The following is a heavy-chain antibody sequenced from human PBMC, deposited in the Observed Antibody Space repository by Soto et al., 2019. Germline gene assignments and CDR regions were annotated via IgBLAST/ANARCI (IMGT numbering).Heavy chain of an antibody. V-gene: IGHV3-23*01. CDR3: VKDMSYYYDSSAHHYFYYGMDV. D-gene: IGHD3-22*01. J-gene: IGHJ6*02. CDR1: GFTFKSYA. Sequence: EVQLLESGGGLVQPGESLRLSCVASGFTFKSYAMSWVRQAPGKGLEWVSAISGGVGSTHYADSVKGRFTISRDNSKNTLHLQMNSLRAEDTALYYCVKDMSYYYDSSAHHYFYYGMDVWGQGTTVTVSS. CDR2: ISGGVGST.